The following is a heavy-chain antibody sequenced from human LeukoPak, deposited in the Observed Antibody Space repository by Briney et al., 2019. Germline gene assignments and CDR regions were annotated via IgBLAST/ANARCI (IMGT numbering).Heavy chain of an antibody. V-gene: IGHV3-30*02. Sequence: PGGALRLSCAASGFTFSSYGMHWVRQAPGKGLEWVAFIRYDGSNKYYADSVKGRFTISRDNSKNTLYLQMNSLRAEDTAVYYCYIVAAAHGIYFHYWDQGTLVTVSS. J-gene: IGHJ4*02. CDR2: IRYDGSNK. CDR1: GFTFSSYG. D-gene: IGHD1-26*01. CDR3: YIVAAAHGIYFHY.